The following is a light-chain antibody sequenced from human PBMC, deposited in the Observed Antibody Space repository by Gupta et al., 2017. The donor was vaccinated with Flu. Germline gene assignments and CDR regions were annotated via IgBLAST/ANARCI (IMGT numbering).Light chain of an antibody. CDR1: SSDVGGYNF. Sequence: QSALTQPASVSGSPGQPITISCTGTSSDVGGYNFVSWYQQRPGKAPKLMIYEVSNRPPGVSSRFSGSKSGNTASLTISGLQADDEADYYCSSYTSSSTPYVFGTGTKVTVL. V-gene: IGLV2-14*01. CDR3: SSYTSSSTPYV. CDR2: EVS. J-gene: IGLJ1*01.